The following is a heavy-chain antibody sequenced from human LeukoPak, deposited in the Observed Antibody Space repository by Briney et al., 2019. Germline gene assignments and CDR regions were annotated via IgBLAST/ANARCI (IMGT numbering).Heavy chain of an antibody. J-gene: IGHJ3*02. V-gene: IGHV3-30*02. CDR3: ARGGWSSGWYPTAPYAFDI. CDR2: IRYDGSNK. Sequence: GGSLRLSCAASGFTFSSYGMHWVRQAPGKGLEWVAFIRYDGSNKYYADSVKGRFTISRDNAKNSLYLQMNSLRAEDTAVYYCARGGWSSGWYPTAPYAFDIWGQGTMVTVSS. CDR1: GFTFSSYG. D-gene: IGHD6-19*01.